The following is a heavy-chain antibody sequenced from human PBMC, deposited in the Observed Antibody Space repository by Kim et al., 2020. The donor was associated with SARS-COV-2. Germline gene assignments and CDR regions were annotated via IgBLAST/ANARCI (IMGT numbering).Heavy chain of an antibody. CDR3: ARDLVVDY. Sequence: GGNTNCADSVRGGFTITRDNPKNTMEMEMNSVGAEDTGVYYCARDLVVDYWGQGTLVTVSS. J-gene: IGHJ4*02. CDR2: GGNT. V-gene: IGHV3-74*01.